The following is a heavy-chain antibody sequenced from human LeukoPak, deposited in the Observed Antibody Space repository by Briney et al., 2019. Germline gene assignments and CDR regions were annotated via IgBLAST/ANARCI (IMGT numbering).Heavy chain of an antibody. Sequence: SVKVSCKASGGTFSSYTISWVRQAPGQGLEWMGRIIPILCIANYAQKFQGRGTITADISKSTAYMELSSLRSEDTAVYYCARDEKKYCSGGSCPAYFDYWGQGTLVTVSS. V-gene: IGHV1-69*04. CDR2: IIPILCIA. CDR3: ARDEKKYCSGGSCPAYFDY. J-gene: IGHJ4*02. CDR1: GGTFSSYT. D-gene: IGHD2-15*01.